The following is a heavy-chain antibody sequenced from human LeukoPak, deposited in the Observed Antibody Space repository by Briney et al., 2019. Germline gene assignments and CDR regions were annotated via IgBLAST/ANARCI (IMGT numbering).Heavy chain of an antibody. CDR3: ARQGKDGYRVVDY. J-gene: IGHJ4*02. Sequence: GESLKISCKGSGYSFTSYWIGWVRQVPGKGPEWMGIIWPDDSDKRYSPSFQGQVTISADKSISTAYLQWSSLKASDTAMYYCARQGKDGYRVVDYWGQGTLVTVSS. V-gene: IGHV5-51*01. D-gene: IGHD5-24*01. CDR2: IWPDDSDK. CDR1: GYSFTSYW.